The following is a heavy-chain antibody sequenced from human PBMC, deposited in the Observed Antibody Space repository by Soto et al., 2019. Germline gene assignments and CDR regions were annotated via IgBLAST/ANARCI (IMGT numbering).Heavy chain of an antibody. CDR1: GYTFTRYD. Sequence: QVQLVQSGAAVKKPGASVKVSCKASGYTFTRYDINWVRQATGQGLVWMGWINPNSGNTGYAQKFKGRVTTARSTSISTAYMEVSSLSSEDTAVYYCARASIAGDDAFDIWGQATMVTVSS. D-gene: IGHD6-6*01. J-gene: IGHJ3*02. V-gene: IGHV1-8*01. CDR3: ARASIAGDDAFDI. CDR2: INPNSGNT.